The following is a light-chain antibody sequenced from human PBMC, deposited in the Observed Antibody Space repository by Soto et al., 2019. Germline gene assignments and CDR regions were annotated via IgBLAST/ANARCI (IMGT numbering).Light chain of an antibody. CDR1: SSDVGGYNY. CDR3: CSYAGSYTFV. Sequence: QSALTQPRSVSGSPGQSVTISCTGTSSDVGGYNYVSWYQQHPGKAPKLMIYDVSKWPSGVPDRFSGSKSGNTASLTISGLQAEDEADYYCCSYAGSYTFVFGTGTMLTVL. J-gene: IGLJ1*01. V-gene: IGLV2-11*01. CDR2: DVS.